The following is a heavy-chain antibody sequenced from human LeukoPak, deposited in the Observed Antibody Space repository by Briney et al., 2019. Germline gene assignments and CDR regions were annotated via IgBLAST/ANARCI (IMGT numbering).Heavy chain of an antibody. V-gene: IGHV1-2*02. CDR2: INPNSGGT. CDR3: ARDPLERRGSYYYYMDV. D-gene: IGHD1-1*01. Sequence: GASVKVSCKASGYTFTGYYMHWVRQAPGQGLEWMGWINPNSGGTNYAQKFQGRVTMTRDTSISTAYMELSRLRSDDTAVYYCARDPLERRGSYYYYMDVWGKGTTVTVSS. CDR1: GYTFTGYY. J-gene: IGHJ6*03.